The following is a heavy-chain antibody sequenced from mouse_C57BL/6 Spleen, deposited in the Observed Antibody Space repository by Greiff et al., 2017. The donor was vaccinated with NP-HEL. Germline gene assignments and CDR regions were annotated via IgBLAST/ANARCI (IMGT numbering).Heavy chain of an antibody. V-gene: IGHV1-53*01. J-gene: IGHJ4*01. D-gene: IGHD2-4*01. Sequence: QVQLQQSGTELVKPGASVKLSCKASGYTFTSYWMHWVKQRPGQGLEWIGNINPSNGGTNYNEKFKSKATLTVDKSSSTAYMQLSSLTSEDSAVYYCARGRRDYVDAMDYWGQGTSVTVSS. CDR3: ARGRRDYVDAMDY. CDR2: INPSNGGT. CDR1: GYTFTSYW.